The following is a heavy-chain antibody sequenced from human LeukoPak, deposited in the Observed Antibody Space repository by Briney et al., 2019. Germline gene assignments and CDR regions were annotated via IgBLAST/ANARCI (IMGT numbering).Heavy chain of an antibody. D-gene: IGHD2-2*01. Sequence: SETLSLTCAVYSGSFSGYYWSWIRQPPGKGLEWIGEINHSGSTNYNPSLKSRVTISVDTSKNQFSLKLSSVTAADTAVYYCALGCSSTSCYPLGVGDWGQGTLVTVSS. CDR2: INHSGST. V-gene: IGHV4-34*01. CDR3: ALGCSSTSCYPLGVGD. CDR1: SGSFSGYY. J-gene: IGHJ4*02.